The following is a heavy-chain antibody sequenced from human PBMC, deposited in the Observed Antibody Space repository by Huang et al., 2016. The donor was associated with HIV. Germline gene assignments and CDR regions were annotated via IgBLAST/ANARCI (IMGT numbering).Heavy chain of an antibody. Sequence: YDTHWVRQAPGQRLEWMGRINAGNGNTKYSQRIQGRVTITRDTAANTAYVELSSLRSEDTGVYYCARGIAAGDYWGQGTLVTVSS. V-gene: IGHV1-3*01. CDR3: ARGIAAGDY. CDR2: INAGNGNT. J-gene: IGHJ4*02. D-gene: IGHD6-25*01. CDR1: YD.